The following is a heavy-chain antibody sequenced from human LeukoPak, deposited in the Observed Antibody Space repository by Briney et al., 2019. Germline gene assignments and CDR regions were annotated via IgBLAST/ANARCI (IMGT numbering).Heavy chain of an antibody. CDR2: INHSGST. D-gene: IGHD6-13*01. Sequence: SETLSLTCAVYGGSFSGYYWSWIRQPPGKGLEWIGEINHSGSTNYNPSLKSRVTISVDTSKNQFSLKLSSVTAADTAVYYCARVASSSWYVDYWGQGTLVTVSS. CDR3: ARVASSSWYVDY. CDR1: GGSFSGYY. V-gene: IGHV4-34*01. J-gene: IGHJ4*02.